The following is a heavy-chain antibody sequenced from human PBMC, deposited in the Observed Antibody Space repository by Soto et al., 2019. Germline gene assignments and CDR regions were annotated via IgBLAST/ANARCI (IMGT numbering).Heavy chain of an antibody. Sequence: GXSRNLSCAASGFTFRSYVMSWVRKAPGKGLEWVSVIXYTGDXTYYADYVKGXXTISRDNXXNSLYLQMNSLRAEDTAVYYCASLIVGDSFVVYWGQGTLVTVSS. V-gene: IGHV3-23*01. CDR1: GFTFRSYV. D-gene: IGHD1-26*01. CDR3: ASLIVGDSFVVY. CDR2: IXYTGDXT. J-gene: IGHJ4*02.